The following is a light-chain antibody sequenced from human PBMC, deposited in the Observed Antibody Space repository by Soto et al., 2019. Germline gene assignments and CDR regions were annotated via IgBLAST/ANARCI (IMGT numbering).Light chain of an antibody. CDR3: AAWDGSLNGVL. J-gene: IGLJ2*01. V-gene: IGLV1-40*01. CDR1: SSNIGAGYD. Sequence: QSVLTQTPSVSGAPGQKITMSCTGSSSNIGAGYDVHWYRQFPGAAPKLLIYGNEERPSGVPGRFSGSKSGTSASLAISGLQSEDEADYYCAAWDGSLNGVLFGGGTKLTVL. CDR2: GNE.